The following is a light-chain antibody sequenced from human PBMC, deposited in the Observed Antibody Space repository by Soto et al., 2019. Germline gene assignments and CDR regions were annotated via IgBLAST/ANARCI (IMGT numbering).Light chain of an antibody. J-gene: IGKJ2*01. CDR2: DAI. CDR3: QQYDSLPQT. V-gene: IGKV1-33*01. Sequence: DIPMTQSPSSLSASVGDRVTITCQASQDISGYLNWYQQKEGKAPKLLIHDAIDLQTGVPSRFSGSGSGTHFTLTIISLQAEDVATYYCQQYDSLPQTFGQGTRLAI. CDR1: QDISGY.